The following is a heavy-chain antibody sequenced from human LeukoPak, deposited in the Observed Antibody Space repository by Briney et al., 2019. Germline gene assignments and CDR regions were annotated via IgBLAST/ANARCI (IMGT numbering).Heavy chain of an antibody. CDR2: IYYSGSA. CDR3: ARSYYYDRKNDP. D-gene: IGHD3-22*01. V-gene: IGHV4-30-4*01. Sequence: SQTLSLTCTVSGGSISSGDYYRSWIRQPPGKGLEWIGYIYYSGSAYYNPSLKSRVTISVDTSKNQFSLKLSSVTAADTAVYYCARSYYYDRKNDPWGQGTLVTVSS. CDR1: GGSISSGDYY. J-gene: IGHJ5*02.